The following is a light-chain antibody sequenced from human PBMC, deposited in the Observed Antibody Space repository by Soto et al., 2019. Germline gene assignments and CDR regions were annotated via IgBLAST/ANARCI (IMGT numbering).Light chain of an antibody. CDR1: SSNIGSNY. V-gene: IGLV1-47*01. Sequence: QSVLTQPPSASGTPGQRVTISCSGSSSNIGSNYVYWYQQLPGTAPKLLIYRNNQRPSGVPDRFSGSKSGTSASLAISGLRSEDEADYYCAAWDDSLSGVVFGGATKLTVL. J-gene: IGLJ2*01. CDR3: AAWDDSLSGVV. CDR2: RNN.